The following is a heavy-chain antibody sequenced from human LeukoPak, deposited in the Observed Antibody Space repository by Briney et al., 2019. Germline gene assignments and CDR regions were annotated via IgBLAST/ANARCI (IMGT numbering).Heavy chain of an antibody. Sequence: SETLSLTCTVSGGSISIYYWSWIRQPPGKGLEWIGYIYYSGSTYYNPSLKSRVTISVDTSKNQFSLKLSSVTAADTAVYYCARGGLSGLSDYWGQGTLVTVSS. CDR3: ARGGLSGLSDY. J-gene: IGHJ4*02. D-gene: IGHD3-10*01. CDR2: IYYSGST. CDR1: GGSISIYY. V-gene: IGHV4-59*04.